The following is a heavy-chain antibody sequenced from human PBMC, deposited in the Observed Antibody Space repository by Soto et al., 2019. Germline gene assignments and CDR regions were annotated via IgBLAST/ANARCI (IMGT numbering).Heavy chain of an antibody. V-gene: IGHV1-18*01. CDR1: GYDFTKYG. D-gene: IGHD5-12*01. CDR2: ISIYNGNT. Sequence: QVELVQSGPEVKTPGASVKVSCKTSGYDFTKYGVTWVRQAPGQGLEWVGWISIYNGNTKYGEKVQGRVTMTRDVSASTASMELTGLTSDDTAIYYCARDDPDIVAIDFWGQVTPVTVSS. J-gene: IGHJ4*02. CDR3: ARDDPDIVAIDF.